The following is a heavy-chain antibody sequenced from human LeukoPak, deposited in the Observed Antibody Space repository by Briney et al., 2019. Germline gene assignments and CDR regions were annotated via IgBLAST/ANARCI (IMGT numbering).Heavy chain of an antibody. V-gene: IGHV4-59*02. CDR2: IYHSGST. CDR1: GDSVSNYY. CDR3: ARGNYGILTGYFHYYYYYYMDV. D-gene: IGHD3-9*01. Sequence: SETLSLTCTVSGDSVSNYYWSWIRQPPGKGLEWIGYIYHSGSTKYNPSLQSRVTMSFDTSKNELSLRLNSVTPADTAVYYCARGNYGILTGYFHYYYYYYMDVRGKGTTVTISS. J-gene: IGHJ6*03.